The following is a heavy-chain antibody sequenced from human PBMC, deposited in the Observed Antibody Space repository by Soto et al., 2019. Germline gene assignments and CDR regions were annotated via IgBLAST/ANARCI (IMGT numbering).Heavy chain of an antibody. CDR2: IYYSGST. Sequence: QVQLQESGPGLVKPSETLSLTCPVSSGSISSYYWSWIRQPPGKGLEWIGYIYYSGSTSYNPSLMSRVTLSVHKSKNQFPLNLNSVTAADTAVYYWARHEADQLYYFDYWGQGTLVTVSS. CDR3: ARHEADQLYYFDY. CDR1: SGSISSYY. D-gene: IGHD2-15*01. J-gene: IGHJ4*02. V-gene: IGHV4-59*08.